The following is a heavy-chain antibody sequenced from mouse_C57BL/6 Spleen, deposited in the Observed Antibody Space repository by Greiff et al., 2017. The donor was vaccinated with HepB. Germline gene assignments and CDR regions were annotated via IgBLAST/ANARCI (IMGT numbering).Heavy chain of an antibody. V-gene: IGHV1-61*01. Sequence: VQLQESGAELVRPGSSVKLSCKASGYTFTSYWMDWVKQRPGQGLEWIGNIYPSDSETHYNQKFKDKATLTVDKSSSTAYMQLSSLTSEDSAVYYCARLRYFDVWGTGTTVTVSS. D-gene: IGHD1-1*01. CDR3: ARLRYFDV. CDR2: IYPSDSET. J-gene: IGHJ1*03. CDR1: GYTFTSYW.